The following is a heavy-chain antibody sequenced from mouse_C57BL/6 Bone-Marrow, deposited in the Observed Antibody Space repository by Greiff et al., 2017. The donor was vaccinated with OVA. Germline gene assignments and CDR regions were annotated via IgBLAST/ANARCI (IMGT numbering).Heavy chain of an antibody. J-gene: IGHJ1*03. D-gene: IGHD1-1*01. Sequence: QVQLKQPGAELVKPGASVKMSCKASGYTFTSYWLTWVKQRPGQGLEWIGDIYPGSGSTNYNEKFKSKATLTVDTSSSTAYMQLSSLTSEDSAVYYCAVYYYGSSDWYFDVWGTGTTVTVSS. CDR2: IYPGSGST. CDR3: AVYYYGSSDWYFDV. CDR1: GYTFTSYW. V-gene: IGHV1-55*01.